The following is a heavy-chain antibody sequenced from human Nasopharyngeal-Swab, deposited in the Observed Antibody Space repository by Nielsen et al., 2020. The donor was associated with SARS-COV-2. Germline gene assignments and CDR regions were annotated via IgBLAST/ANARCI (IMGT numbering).Heavy chain of an antibody. Sequence: GSLRLSCTVSGGSVSSGSYYWSWIRQPPGKGLEWIGSIYYSGSTYYNPSLKSRVTISVDTSKNQFSLKLSSVTAADTAVYYCARVLEVAATRWFDPWGQGTLVTVSS. CDR2: IYYSGST. CDR1: GGSVSSGSYY. CDR3: ARVLEVAATRWFDP. J-gene: IGHJ5*02. D-gene: IGHD2-15*01. V-gene: IGHV4-39*07.